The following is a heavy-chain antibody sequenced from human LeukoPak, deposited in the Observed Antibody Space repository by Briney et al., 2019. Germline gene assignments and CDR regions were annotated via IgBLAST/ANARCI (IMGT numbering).Heavy chain of an antibody. CDR1: GGSITNTNYY. J-gene: IGHJ4*02. D-gene: IGHD4-11*01. V-gene: IGHV4-39*07. CDR2: VYHSGIT. CDR3: AREWQYQFDY. Sequence: KPSETLSLTCTVSGGSITNTNYYWAWIRQPPGEGLEWIGSVYHSGITYYTPSLKSRLSISVDTSKNQFSLQVTSVTAADTAVYYCAREWQYQFDYWGQGSLVTVSS.